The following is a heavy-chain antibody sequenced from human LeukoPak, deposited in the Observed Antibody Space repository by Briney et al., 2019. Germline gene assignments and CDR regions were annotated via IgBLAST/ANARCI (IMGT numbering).Heavy chain of an antibody. CDR3: VRGSGYSYGFPDY. J-gene: IGHJ4*02. V-gene: IGHV3-53*01. D-gene: IGHD5-18*01. CDR1: GFSVSNNY. CDR2: IYSGDIT. Sequence: PGGSLRLSCAASGFSVSNNYMSWVRQAPGKGLEWVSVIYSGDITYYTDSVKGRFTISRDNSKNTLYLQMNSLRAEDTAVYYCVRGSGYSYGFPDYWGQGTLVTVSS.